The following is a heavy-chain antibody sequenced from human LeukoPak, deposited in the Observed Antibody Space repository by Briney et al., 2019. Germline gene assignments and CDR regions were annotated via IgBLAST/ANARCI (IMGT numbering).Heavy chain of an antibody. CDR1: GFTFDDYA. CDR3: AKEASIAVAGGGY. Sequence: GGSLRLSCAASGFTFDDYAMHWVRQAPGKGLEWVSGISWNSGSIGYADSVKGRFTISRDNAKNSLYLQMNSLRAEDTAVYYCAKEASIAVAGGGYWGQGTLVTVSS. V-gene: IGHV3-9*01. D-gene: IGHD6-19*01. J-gene: IGHJ4*02. CDR2: ISWNSGSI.